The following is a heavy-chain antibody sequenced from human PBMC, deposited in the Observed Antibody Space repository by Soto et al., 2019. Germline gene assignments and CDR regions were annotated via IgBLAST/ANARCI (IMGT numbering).Heavy chain of an antibody. CDR2: INHSGST. CDR3: ARGRVYSNSNYFDY. Sequence: LSLTCAVYGGSFSGYYWSWIRQPPGKGLEWIGEINHSGSTNYNPSLKSRVTISVDTSKNQFSLKLSSVTAADTAVYYCARGRVYSNSNYFDYWGQGTLVTVSS. D-gene: IGHD4-4*01. J-gene: IGHJ4*02. V-gene: IGHV4-34*01. CDR1: GGSFSGYY.